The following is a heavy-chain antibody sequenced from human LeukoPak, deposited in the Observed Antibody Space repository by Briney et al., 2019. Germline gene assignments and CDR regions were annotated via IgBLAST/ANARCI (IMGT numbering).Heavy chain of an antibody. CDR1: GFTFSRYS. J-gene: IGHJ6*02. CDR3: ARDLTPLIQLWPRSVDYNYGMDV. Sequence: GGSLRLSCAASGFTFSRYSMNWVRQAPGKGLEWVANIKEDGSEIYYVDVVKGRFTISRDNANNSLYLQMNSLGAEDTAVYYCARDLTPLIQLWPRSVDYNYGMDVWGQGTTVTVSS. V-gene: IGHV3-7*01. CDR2: IKEDGSEI. D-gene: IGHD5-24*01.